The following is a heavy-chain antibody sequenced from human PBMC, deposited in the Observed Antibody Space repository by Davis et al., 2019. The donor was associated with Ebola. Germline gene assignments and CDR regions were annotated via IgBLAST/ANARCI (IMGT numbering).Heavy chain of an antibody. Sequence: GGSLRLSCAASGFTFSSYAMSWVRQAPGKGLEWVAFIRYDGSNKYYADSVRGRFTISRDNAKNSLYLQMNSLRDEDTAVYYCARDWFGETDWGQGTQVTVSS. V-gene: IGHV3-33*08. CDR2: IRYDGSNK. CDR3: ARDWFGETD. D-gene: IGHD3-10*01. J-gene: IGHJ4*02. CDR1: GFTFSSYA.